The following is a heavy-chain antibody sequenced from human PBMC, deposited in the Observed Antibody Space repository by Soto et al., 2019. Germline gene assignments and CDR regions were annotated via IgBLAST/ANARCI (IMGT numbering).Heavy chain of an antibody. J-gene: IGHJ4*02. CDR1: GSSITSTTYF. CDR2: IYYGGKT. CDR3: AKNLPRTGRFDY. V-gene: IGHV4-39*01. Sequence: SESLSLACRLSGSSITSTTYFWAWIRKTPGKGLEWIGSIYYGGKTHYNPSLKSRATISVDRSRNQFSLEVKSVTAADTAVYYCAKNLPRTGRFDYWGQGTVVTVSS.